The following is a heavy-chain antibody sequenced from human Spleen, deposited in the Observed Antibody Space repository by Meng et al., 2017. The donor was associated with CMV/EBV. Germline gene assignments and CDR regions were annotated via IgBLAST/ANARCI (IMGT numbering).Heavy chain of an antibody. CDR3: ARQDSSRAPDY. CDR1: GGSISSSSYY. Sequence: SETLSLTCTVSGGSISSSSYYWGWIRQPPGKGREWIGSICYSGTTYYNQSLKSRVTISVDTSKNQFSLKLSSVTAADTAVYYCARQDSSRAPDYWGQGTLVTVSS. V-gene: IGHV4-39*07. D-gene: IGHD3-22*01. J-gene: IGHJ4*02. CDR2: ICYSGTT.